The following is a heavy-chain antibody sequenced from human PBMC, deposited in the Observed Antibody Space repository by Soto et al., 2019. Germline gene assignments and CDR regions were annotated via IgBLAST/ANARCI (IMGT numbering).Heavy chain of an antibody. D-gene: IGHD1-1*01. Sequence: GSLRLSCSVSGFTFSAYWMHWVRQVPGKGLTWVSRISDDGSTATYADSVKGRFVISRDNAKNSLYLEMNTLRADDSGLYYCARGPRVSSTGTGAHWGRGTLVTVSS. J-gene: IGHJ4*02. CDR3: ARGPRVSSTGTGAH. V-gene: IGHV3-74*01. CDR2: ISDDGSTA. CDR1: GFTFSAYW.